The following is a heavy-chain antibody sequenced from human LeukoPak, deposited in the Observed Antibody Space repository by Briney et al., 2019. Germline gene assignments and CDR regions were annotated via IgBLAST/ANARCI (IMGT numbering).Heavy chain of an antibody. CDR2: IGAAGDT. V-gene: IGHV3-13*01. CDR1: GFTFSSYD. J-gene: IGHJ4*02. D-gene: IGHD2-15*01. Sequence: GGSLRLSCAASGFTFSSYDMHWVRQATGKGLEWVSAIGAAGDTYYPGSVKGRFTISRENAKNSLYLQMNSLRAGDTAVYYCARADPGYCSGGSCYFDYWGQGTLVTVSS. CDR3: ARADPGYCSGGSCYFDY.